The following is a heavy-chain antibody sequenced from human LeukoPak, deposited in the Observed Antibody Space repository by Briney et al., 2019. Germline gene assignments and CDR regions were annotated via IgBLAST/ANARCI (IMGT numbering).Heavy chain of an antibody. CDR2: INPSAGNT. CDR3: AREGSD. CDR1: GYIFTSFY. J-gene: IGHJ4*02. Sequence: ASVKVSCKASGYIFTSFYMHWVRQAPGQGLEWMGIINPSAGNTGYAQKFQGRVTMTRDTSTSTVYMELSSLRSEDTAVYYCAREGSDWGQGTLVTVSS. D-gene: IGHD3-10*01. V-gene: IGHV1-46*01.